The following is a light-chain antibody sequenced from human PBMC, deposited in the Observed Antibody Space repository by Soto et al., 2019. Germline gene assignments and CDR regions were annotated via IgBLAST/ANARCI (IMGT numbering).Light chain of an antibody. CDR3: QQYGSSRWT. CDR1: KSVSNNY. CDR2: GAS. Sequence: EIVLMQSPGTLSLPPGERATLSCRASKSVSNNYLAWYQQKPGQAPRLLIYGASSRATGIPDRFSGSGSGTDFTPSNSRLEPQDFSVYDCQQYGSSRWTFGQGTKVEIK. J-gene: IGKJ1*01. V-gene: IGKV3-20*01.